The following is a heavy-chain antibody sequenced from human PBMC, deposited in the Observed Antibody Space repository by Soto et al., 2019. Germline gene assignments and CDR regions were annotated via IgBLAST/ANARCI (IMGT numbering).Heavy chain of an antibody. Sequence: SETLSLTCTVSGGSISSGDYYWSWIRQPPGKGLEWIGCIYYSGSTYYNPSLKSRVTISVDTSKNHFSLKLSSVTAADTAVYYCASRKSSPYFDYWGQGTLVTVSS. D-gene: IGHD3-10*01. CDR2: IYYSGST. CDR1: GGSISSGDYY. J-gene: IGHJ4*02. V-gene: IGHV4-30-4*01. CDR3: ASRKSSPYFDY.